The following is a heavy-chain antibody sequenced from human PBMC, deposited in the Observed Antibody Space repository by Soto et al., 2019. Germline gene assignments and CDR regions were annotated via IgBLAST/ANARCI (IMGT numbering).Heavy chain of an antibody. CDR2: IYYSGST. Sequence: PSETLSLTCTVSGGSISSSSYYWGWIRQPPGKGLEWIGSIYYSGSTYYNKSLKSRVTISVDTSKNQFSLKLSSVTAADTAFYFCARSKSSGYYIYFYSGMDVWGQGTTVTVSS. D-gene: IGHD3-22*01. CDR3: ARSKSSGYYIYFYSGMDV. V-gene: IGHV4-39*07. CDR1: GGSISSSSYY. J-gene: IGHJ6*02.